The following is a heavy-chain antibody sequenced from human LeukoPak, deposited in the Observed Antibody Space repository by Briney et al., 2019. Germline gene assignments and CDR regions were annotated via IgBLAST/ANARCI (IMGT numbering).Heavy chain of an antibody. CDR3: ARATFDYDILTGYYWFDP. J-gene: IGHJ5*02. CDR1: GGSISSGGYY. V-gene: IGHV4-31*03. CDR2: IYYSGST. D-gene: IGHD3-9*01. Sequence: PSETLSLTCTVSGGSISSGGYYCSWIRQHPGKGLEWIGYIYYSGSTYYNPSLKSRVTISVDTSKNQFSLKLSSVTAADTAVYYCARATFDYDILTGYYWFDPWGQGTLVTVSS.